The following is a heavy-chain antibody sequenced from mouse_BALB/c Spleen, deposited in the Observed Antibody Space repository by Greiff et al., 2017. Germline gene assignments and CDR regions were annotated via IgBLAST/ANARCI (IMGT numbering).Heavy chain of an antibody. CDR3: AREGRPPRFDV. J-gene: IGHJ1*01. Sequence: EVQVVESGGGLVKPGGSLKLSCAASGFTFSSYAMSWVRQTPEKRLEWVASISSGGSTYYPDSVKGRFTISRDNARNILYLQMSSLRSEDTAMYYCAREGRPPRFDVWGAGTTVTVSS. CDR2: ISSGGST. V-gene: IGHV5-6-5*01. CDR1: GFTFSSYA. D-gene: IGHD1-2*01.